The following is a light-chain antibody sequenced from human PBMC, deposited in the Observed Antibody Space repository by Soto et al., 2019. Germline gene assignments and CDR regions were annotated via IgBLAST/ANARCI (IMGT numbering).Light chain of an antibody. J-gene: IGKJ2*01. V-gene: IGKV2-30*01. CDR3: IQGTHWPFT. Sequence: DVVMTPSPLSLPVTLGQPASISCRSSQSLVSSDGSTYLIWLQQRPGQSPRRLIHRVSHRDSGVPDRISGSGSGTDFTLKISSVEAEDVGVYYCIQGTHWPFTFGQGTRLEI. CDR1: QSLVSSDGSTY. CDR2: RVS.